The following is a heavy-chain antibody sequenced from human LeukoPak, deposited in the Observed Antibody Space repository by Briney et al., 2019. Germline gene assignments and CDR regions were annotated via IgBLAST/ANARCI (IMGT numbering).Heavy chain of an antibody. Sequence: GGSLRLSCAASGFSFSSDGMSWVRQAPGKGLEWVSGILGGAGSTYYADSVKGRFTISRDNSKNTLYLQMNSLRAEDTAIYYCAKDGRGYNYADFDYWGQGTLVTVSS. CDR3: AKDGRGYNYADFDY. D-gene: IGHD5-18*01. J-gene: IGHJ4*02. V-gene: IGHV3-23*01. CDR2: ILGGAGST. CDR1: GFSFSSDG.